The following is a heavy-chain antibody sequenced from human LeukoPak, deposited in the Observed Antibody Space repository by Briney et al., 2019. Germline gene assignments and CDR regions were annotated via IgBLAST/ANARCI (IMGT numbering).Heavy chain of an antibody. CDR2: ISRSDSTI. CDR1: GFNLSDYY. Sequence: GGSLRLSCAASGFNLSDYYMTWIRQAPGKGLEWVSYISRSDSTIYYADSVKGRFTISRDNAKNSLYLQMNSLRAEDTAVYYCARDLVGATSVYDAFDIWGQGTMVTVSS. V-gene: IGHV3-11*04. J-gene: IGHJ3*02. D-gene: IGHD1-26*01. CDR3: ARDLVGATSVYDAFDI.